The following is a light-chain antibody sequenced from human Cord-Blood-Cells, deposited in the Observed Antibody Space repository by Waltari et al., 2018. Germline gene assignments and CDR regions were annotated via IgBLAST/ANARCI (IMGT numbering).Light chain of an antibody. Sequence: QSALTQPASVSGSPGQSITISCTGTSSDVGGYNYVSWYQQHPGKAPKLMVYDVSNLPSVVSNRFSGSKAGNTASLTISGLQAEDEADYYCISYTSSSTWVFGGGTKLTVL. J-gene: IGLJ3*02. CDR2: DVS. V-gene: IGLV2-14*01. CDR1: SSDVGGYNY. CDR3: ISYTSSSTWV.